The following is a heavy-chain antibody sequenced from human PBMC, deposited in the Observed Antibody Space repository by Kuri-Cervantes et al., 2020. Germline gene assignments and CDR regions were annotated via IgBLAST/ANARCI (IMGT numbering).Heavy chain of an antibody. CDR2: IYTSGST. J-gene: IGHJ6*02. CDR3: ARATISNSRLYYYYGMDV. V-gene: IGHV4-4*07. D-gene: IGHD3-9*01. CDR1: GGSISSYY. Sequence: ESLKISCTVSGGSISSYYWSWIRQPAGKGLEWIGRIYTSGSTNYNPSLKSRVTMSVDTSKNQFSLKLSSVTAADTAVYYCARATISNSRLYYYYGMDVWGQGTTVTVSS.